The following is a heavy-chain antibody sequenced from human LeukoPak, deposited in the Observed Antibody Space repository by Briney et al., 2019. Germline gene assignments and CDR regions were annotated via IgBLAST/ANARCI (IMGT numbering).Heavy chain of an antibody. J-gene: IGHJ6*02. CDR1: GFTFSSYA. CDR3: ANLPLSIFGVVTPRKNYYYYGMDV. Sequence: GGSLRLSCAASGFTFSSYAMSWVRQAPGKGLEWVSAISGSGGSTYYADSVKGRFTISRDNSKNTLYLQMNSLRAEDTAVYYCANLPLSIFGVVTPRKNYYYYGMDVWGQGTTVTVSS. V-gene: IGHV3-23*01. CDR2: ISGSGGST. D-gene: IGHD3-3*01.